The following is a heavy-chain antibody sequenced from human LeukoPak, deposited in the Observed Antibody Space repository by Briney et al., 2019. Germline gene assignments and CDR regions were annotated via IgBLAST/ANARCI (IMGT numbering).Heavy chain of an antibody. CDR2: ISWNSGSI. V-gene: IGHV3-9*01. CDR3: AKGMGKMAYDILTGYYYYYGMDV. J-gene: IGHJ6*02. D-gene: IGHD3-9*01. CDR1: GFTFDDYA. Sequence: PGGSLRLSCAASGFTFDDYAMPWVRQAPGKGLEWVSGISWNSGSIGYADSVKGRFTISRDNAKNSLYLQMNSLRAEDTALYYCAKGMGKMAYDILTGYYYYYGMDVWGQGATVTVSS.